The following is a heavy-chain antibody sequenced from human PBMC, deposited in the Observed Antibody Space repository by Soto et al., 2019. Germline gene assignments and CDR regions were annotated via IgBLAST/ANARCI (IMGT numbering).Heavy chain of an antibody. J-gene: IGHJ5*02. V-gene: IGHV3-23*01. CDR3: AKRPGAAGPNNWFDP. CDR2: ISGSGGST. D-gene: IGHD6-13*01. CDR1: GFTFSSYA. Sequence: GGSLRLSCAASGFTFSSYAMIWVRQAPGKGLEWVSAISGSGGSTYYADSVKGRFTISRDNSKNTLYLQMNSLRAEDTAVYYCAKRPGAAGPNNWFDPWGQGTLVTVSS.